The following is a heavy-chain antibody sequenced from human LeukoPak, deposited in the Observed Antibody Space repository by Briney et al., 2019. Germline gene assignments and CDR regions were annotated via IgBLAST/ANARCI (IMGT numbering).Heavy chain of an antibody. CDR1: GYSFTTYW. CDR3: ARQSGSYRYAGIDY. J-gene: IGHJ4*02. Sequence: GESLKISCKGSGYSFTTYWIGWVRQMPGKGLEWMGIIYPGDSDTRYSPSFQGQVTISADKSISTAYLQWSSLKASDTATCYCARQSGSYRYAGIDYWGQGTLVIVSS. CDR2: IYPGDSDT. V-gene: IGHV5-51*01. D-gene: IGHD3-16*02.